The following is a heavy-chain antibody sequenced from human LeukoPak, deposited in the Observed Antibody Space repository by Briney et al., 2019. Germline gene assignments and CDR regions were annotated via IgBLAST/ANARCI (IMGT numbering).Heavy chain of an antibody. CDR3: ARVLEDIVVVPAANYYYYYGMDV. CDR2: INTNTGNP. CDR1: GYTFTSYA. Sequence: ASVKVSCKASGYTFTSYAMNWVRQAPGQGLEWMGWINTNTGNPTYAQGFTGRFVFSLDTSVSTAYLQISSLKAEDTAVYYCARVLEDIVVVPAANYYYYYGMDVWGQGTTVTVSS. J-gene: IGHJ6*02. V-gene: IGHV7-4-1*02. D-gene: IGHD2-2*01.